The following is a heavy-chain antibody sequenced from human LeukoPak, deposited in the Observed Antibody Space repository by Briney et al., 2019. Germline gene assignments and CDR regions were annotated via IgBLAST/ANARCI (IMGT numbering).Heavy chain of an antibody. J-gene: IGHJ6*03. V-gene: IGHV4-34*01. CDR2: INHSGST. D-gene: IGHD1-26*01. CDR3: ARGTKDLVGTTWYYYMDV. CDR1: GGSFSGYY. Sequence: SETLSLTCAVYGGSFSGYYWSWIRQPPGKGLEWIGEINHSGSTNYNPSLKSRVTISVDTSKNQFSLKLSSVTAADTAVYYCARGTKDLVGTTWYYYMDVWGKGTTVTVSS.